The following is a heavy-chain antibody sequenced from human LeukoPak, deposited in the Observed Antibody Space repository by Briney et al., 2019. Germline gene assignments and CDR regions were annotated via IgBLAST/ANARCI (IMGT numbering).Heavy chain of an antibody. CDR2: IFSNDEK. Sequence: DTLSLTCAVSGGSISSYYWSWIRQPPGKALEWLAHIFSNDEKFYSTSLRSRLTISQDTSKSQVVLTMTTVDPVDTATYYCARNQAPIYGSTHAFGYWGQGTLVTVSS. D-gene: IGHD6-13*01. J-gene: IGHJ4*02. CDR3: ARNQAPIYGSTHAFGY. CDR1: GGSISSYYW. V-gene: IGHV2-26*01.